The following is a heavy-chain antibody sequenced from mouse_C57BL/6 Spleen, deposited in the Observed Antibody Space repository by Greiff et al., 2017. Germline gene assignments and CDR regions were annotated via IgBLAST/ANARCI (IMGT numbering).Heavy chain of an antibody. CDR2: IRSKSSNYAT. CDR1: GFTFNTYA. V-gene: IGHV10-3*01. D-gene: IGHD2-4*01. Sequence: EVKLVESGGGLVQPKGSLKLSCAASGFTFNTYAMHWVRQAPGKGLEWVARIRSKSSNYATYDADSGKDRFTISRDDSQRMLYLQMNNLKTEATAMEYWVRDADYDPFAYWGQGTLVTVSA. J-gene: IGHJ3*01. CDR3: VRDADYDPFAY.